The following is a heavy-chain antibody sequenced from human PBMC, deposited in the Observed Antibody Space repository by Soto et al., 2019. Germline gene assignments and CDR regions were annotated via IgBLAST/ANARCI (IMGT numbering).Heavy chain of an antibody. J-gene: IGHJ5*02. CDR1: GYTFTSYG. Sequence: ASVKVSCKASGYTFTSYGISWVRQAPGQGLEWMGWISAYNGNTNYAQKLQGRVTMTTDTSTSTAYMELRSLRSDDTAVYYCARDFSELYHLKTKQRWFDPWGQGTLVTVSS. D-gene: IGHD3-16*02. CDR3: ARDFSELYHLKTKQRWFDP. CDR2: ISAYNGNT. V-gene: IGHV1-18*01.